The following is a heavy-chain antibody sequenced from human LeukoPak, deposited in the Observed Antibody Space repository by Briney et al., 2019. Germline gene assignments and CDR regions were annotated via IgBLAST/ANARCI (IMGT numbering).Heavy chain of an antibody. J-gene: IGHJ1*01. V-gene: IGHV3-74*01. CDR3: ARAPSEIGGYYPEYFRH. CDR2: IKSDGST. Sequence: AGSLTLTCVASGFTFSSYWMHWVRQAPGKGLVWVSRIKSDGSTNYADSVKGRSTISRDNAKNTVSLQMNSLRAEDTGVYFCARAPSEIGGYYPEYFRHWGQGTLVTVSS. D-gene: IGHD3-22*01. CDR1: GFTFSSYW.